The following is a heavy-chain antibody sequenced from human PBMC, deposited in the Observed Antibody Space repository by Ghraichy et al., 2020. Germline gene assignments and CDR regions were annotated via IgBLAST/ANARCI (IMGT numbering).Heavy chain of an antibody. CDR3: ARDLWLGATGMDV. J-gene: IGHJ6*02. CDR1: GGSISSYY. D-gene: IGHD1-26*01. CDR2: IYTSGST. Sequence: SETLSLTCSVSGGSISSYYWSWIRQPAGKGLEWIGRIYTSGSTYYNPSLKSRVTMSGDTSKNQFSLKLNSVTAADTAVYYCARDLWLGATGMDVWGRGTTVTVSS. V-gene: IGHV4-4*07.